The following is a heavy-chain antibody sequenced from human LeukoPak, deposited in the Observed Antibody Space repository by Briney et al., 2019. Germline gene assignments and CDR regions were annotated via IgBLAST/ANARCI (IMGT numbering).Heavy chain of an antibody. CDR3: ARDTEQQVGGQVSYYYGMDV. V-gene: IGHV3-53*01. CDR2: IYSGVST. J-gene: IGHJ6*04. D-gene: IGHD6-13*01. CDR1: GFTVSSNY. Sequence: PGGSLILSCAASGFTVSSNYMSGVPQAPGKGLEWVSVIYSGVSTYYADSGKGRFTISRDNSKNTLYLQMNRVRAEHTGVYYGARDTEQQVGGQVSYYYGMDVWGKGTAVTVSS.